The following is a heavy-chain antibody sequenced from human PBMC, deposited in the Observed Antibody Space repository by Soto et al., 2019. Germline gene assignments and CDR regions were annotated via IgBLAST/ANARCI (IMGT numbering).Heavy chain of an antibody. D-gene: IGHD3-3*01. Sequence: SETLSLTCTVSGGSISNYFCNWIRQPAGKGLEWIGRIDNSGSTNYNPSLKSRITMSADTSRNQFSLKLNSVTAADTAVYYCARGGQDFWSGPRDYWGQGALVTVSS. V-gene: IGHV4-4*07. J-gene: IGHJ4*02. CDR2: IDNSGST. CDR3: ARGGQDFWSGPRDY. CDR1: GGSISNYF.